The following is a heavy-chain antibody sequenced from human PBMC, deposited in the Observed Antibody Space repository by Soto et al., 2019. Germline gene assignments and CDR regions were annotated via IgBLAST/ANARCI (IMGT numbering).Heavy chain of an antibody. D-gene: IGHD3-10*01. CDR1: GYTFTRYP. J-gene: IGHJ4*02. CDR3: ARKEYFGSGSFHFDY. Sequence: QVQLVQSGAEVMKPGASVKVSCKAFGYTFTRYPIHWVRQTPGQRLEWMGYINAANGDTRYSHEFQGRVTFDRDASASTAYMQLGSLTSEDTAVYYCARKEYFGSGSFHFDYWGQGSLVTVSS. CDR2: INAANGDT. V-gene: IGHV1-3*01.